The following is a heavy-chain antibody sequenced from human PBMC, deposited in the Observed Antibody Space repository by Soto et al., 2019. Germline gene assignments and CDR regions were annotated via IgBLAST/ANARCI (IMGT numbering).Heavy chain of an antibody. CDR3: ARRGSGSYYDY. D-gene: IGHD1-26*01. CDR1: GFTFSSYA. Sequence: EVQLLESGGGLVQPGGSLRLSCAASGFTFSSYAMRWVRQAPVKGLEWVSAISGRGGSTYSADSVKGRFTISRDNSKNTLYLQMNSLRAEDTAVYYCARRGSGSYYDYWGQGTLFTVSS. CDR2: ISGRGGST. J-gene: IGHJ4*02. V-gene: IGHV3-23*01.